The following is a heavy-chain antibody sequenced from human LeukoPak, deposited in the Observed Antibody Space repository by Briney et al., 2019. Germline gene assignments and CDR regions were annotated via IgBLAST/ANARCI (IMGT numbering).Heavy chain of an antibody. D-gene: IGHD1-26*01. CDR1: GFTVSSYY. Sequence: PGGALRLSCAASGFTVSSYYWSWIRQPPGKGLGWVGYIHYSGSTNYNPSLKSRVTISVHTYKHQFSLKLRSVNAADTAVYYCAGGRLSAAGAIGYYYYYMDVWGKGPTVTISS. J-gene: IGHJ6*03. V-gene: IGHV4-59*02. CDR2: IHYSGST. CDR3: AGGRLSAAGAIGYYYYYMDV.